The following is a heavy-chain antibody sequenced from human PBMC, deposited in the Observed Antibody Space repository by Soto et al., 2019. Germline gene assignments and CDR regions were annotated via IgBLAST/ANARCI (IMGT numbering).Heavy chain of an antibody. V-gene: IGHV4-4*02. CDR1: GGSISSSNW. CDR2: IYHSGST. J-gene: IGHJ6*04. CDR3: AGALEGGGSCLSGRRQSRCIDV. Sequence: SQTLSLTCAVSGGSISSSNWWRWVRQPPGKGLEWIGEIYHSGSTNYNPSLKSRVTISVDKSKNQFSLKLSSVTAADTAVYYCAGALEGGGSCLSGRRQSRCIDVSGTAT. D-gene: IGHD2-15*01.